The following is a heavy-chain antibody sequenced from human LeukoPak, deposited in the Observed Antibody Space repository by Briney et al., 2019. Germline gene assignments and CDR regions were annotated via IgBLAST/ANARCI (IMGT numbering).Heavy chain of an antibody. D-gene: IGHD2-15*01. J-gene: IGHJ4*02. Sequence: GGSLRLSCAASGFNLRSYAMHWVRQAPGKGLEWVAVISYDGSKDNFAESVRGRFTISRDNSKNTLYLQMNSLRAEDTAVYYCASKLRYCSGGSCFYYFDYWGQGTLVTVSS. CDR2: ISYDGSKD. V-gene: IGHV3-30*03. CDR1: GFNLRSYA. CDR3: ASKLRYCSGGSCFYYFDY.